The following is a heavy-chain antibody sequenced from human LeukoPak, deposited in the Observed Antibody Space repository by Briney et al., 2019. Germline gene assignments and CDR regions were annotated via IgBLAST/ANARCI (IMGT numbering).Heavy chain of an antibody. CDR2: IYYSGST. CDR3: ARDAPSRGYYYYMDV. Sequence: SETLSLTCTVSGGSISSYYWSWIRQPPGKGLEWIGYIYYSGSTNYNPSLKGRVTISVDTSKNQFSLKLSSVTAADTAVYYCARDAPSRGYYYYMDVWGEGTTVTVSS. J-gene: IGHJ6*03. D-gene: IGHD3-10*01. CDR1: GGSISSYY. V-gene: IGHV4-59*01.